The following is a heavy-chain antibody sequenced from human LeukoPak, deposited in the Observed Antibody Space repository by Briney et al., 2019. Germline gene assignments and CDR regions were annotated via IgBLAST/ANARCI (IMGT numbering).Heavy chain of an antibody. CDR2: ISRSGDSA. CDR1: GYTFTSYY. J-gene: IGHJ3*02. D-gene: IGHD2-21*01. Sequence: ASVKLSCKASGYTFTSYYMNGVRQAPGQRLEWMGMISRSGDSATYAQNFQGRATMTRDMSTSTLYMELSSLQSEDTAVYSGARGSIRSPRAAFEIWGEGTMVTVSS. V-gene: IGHV1-46*01. CDR3: ARGSIRSPRAAFEI.